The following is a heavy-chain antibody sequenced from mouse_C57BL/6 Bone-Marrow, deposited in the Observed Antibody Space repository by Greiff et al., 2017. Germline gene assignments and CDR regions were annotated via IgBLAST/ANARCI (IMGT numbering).Heavy chain of an antibody. V-gene: IGHV1-64*01. CDR1: GYTFTSYW. D-gene: IGHD2-12*01. CDR2: IHPNSGST. J-gene: IGHJ1*03. Sequence: QVQLQQPGAELVKPGASVKLSCKASGYTFTSYWMHWVKQMPGQGLEWIGMIHPNSGSTNYNEKFKSKATLTVDKSSSTAYMQLSSLTSEDSAVYYCARFSYSWYFDVWGTGTTVTVSS. CDR3: ARFSYSWYFDV.